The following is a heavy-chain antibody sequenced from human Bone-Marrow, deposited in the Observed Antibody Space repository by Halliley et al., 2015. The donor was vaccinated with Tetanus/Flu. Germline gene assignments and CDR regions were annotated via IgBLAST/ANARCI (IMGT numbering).Heavy chain of an antibody. V-gene: IGHV3-23*01. D-gene: IGHD1-26*01. CDR2: ISASGGTI. CDR1: GFAFNSYA. J-gene: IGHJ4*02. Sequence: SLRLSCAASGFAFNSYAMSWVRQRPGKGPEWVSGISASGGTIYYADSGRGRFTISRDGSKTLYLEMNSLTVEDTAVYHCARDRSGSARWPGAFDYWGQGTLVTVSS. CDR3: ARDRSGSARWPGAFDY.